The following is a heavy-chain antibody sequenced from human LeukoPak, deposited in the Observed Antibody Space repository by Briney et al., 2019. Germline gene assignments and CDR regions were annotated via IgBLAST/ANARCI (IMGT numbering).Heavy chain of an antibody. D-gene: IGHD1-26*01. V-gene: IGHV4-59*01. Sequence: SETLSLTCTVSGGSISSYYWSWIRQPPGKGLEWIGYIYYSGSTNYNPSLKSRVTISVDTSKNQFSLKLSSVTAADTAVYYCARDLSRVGATTHWGQGTLVTVSS. J-gene: IGHJ4*02. CDR2: IYYSGST. CDR3: ARDLSRVGATTH. CDR1: GGSISSYY.